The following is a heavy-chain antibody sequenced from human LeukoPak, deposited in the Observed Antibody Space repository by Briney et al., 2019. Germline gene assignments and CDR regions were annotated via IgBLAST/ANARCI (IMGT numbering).Heavy chain of an antibody. Sequence: ASVKVSCKASGYTFTGYYMHWVRQAPGQGLEWMGWMNPNSGNTGYAQKFQGRVTMTRNTSISTAYMELSSLRSEDTAVYYCARGPRYFDWLLQYYYYGMDVWGQGTTVTVSS. CDR1: GYTFTGYY. D-gene: IGHD3-9*01. CDR3: ARGPRYFDWLLQYYYYGMDV. CDR2: MNPNSGNT. J-gene: IGHJ6*02. V-gene: IGHV1-8*02.